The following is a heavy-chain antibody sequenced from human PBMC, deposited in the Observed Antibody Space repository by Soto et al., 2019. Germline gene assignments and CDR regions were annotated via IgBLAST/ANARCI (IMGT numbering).Heavy chain of an antibody. V-gene: IGHV4-4*02. D-gene: IGHD2-15*01. CDR2: IYHSGST. Sequence: SETLSLTCAVSSGSISSSNWWSWVRQPPGKGLEWIGEIYHSGSTNYNPSLKSRVTISVDKSKNQFSLKLSSVTAADTAVYYCASGSGGSSMRGMMDVWGKGTTVTVSS. CDR3: ASGSGGSSMRGMMDV. CDR1: SGSISSSNW. J-gene: IGHJ6*04.